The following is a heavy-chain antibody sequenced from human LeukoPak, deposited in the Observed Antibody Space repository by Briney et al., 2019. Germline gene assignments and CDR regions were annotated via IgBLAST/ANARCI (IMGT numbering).Heavy chain of an antibody. J-gene: IGHJ4*02. CDR2: ISGSGGRT. D-gene: IGHD1-26*01. CDR3: AKGRVVGATLTYYFDY. V-gene: IGHV3-23*01. CDR1: GFTFSSYA. Sequence: GGSPRLSCAASGFTFSSYAMSWVRQAPGKGLEWVSAISGSGGRTYYADSVTGRFTISRDKSKNTLFLQMNSLRAEDTALYYRAKGRVVGATLTYYFDYWGQGTLVTVSS.